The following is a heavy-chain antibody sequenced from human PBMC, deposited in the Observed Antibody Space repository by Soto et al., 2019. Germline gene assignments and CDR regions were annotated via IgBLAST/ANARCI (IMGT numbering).Heavy chain of an antibody. CDR3: ARVTTVVTPEDNYYYGMDV. J-gene: IGHJ6*02. CDR1: GYTFTSYG. V-gene: IGHV1-18*01. Sequence: ASVKVSCKASGYTFTSYGISWVRQAPGQGLEWMGWISAYNGNTNYAQKLQGRVTMTTDTSTSTAYMELRSLRSDDTAVYYCARVTTVVTPEDNYYYGMDVWGQGTTVTV. D-gene: IGHD4-17*01. CDR2: ISAYNGNT.